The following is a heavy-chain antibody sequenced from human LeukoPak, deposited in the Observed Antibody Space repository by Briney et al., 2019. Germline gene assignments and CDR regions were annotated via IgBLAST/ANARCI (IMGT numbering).Heavy chain of an antibody. V-gene: IGHV1-69*05. J-gene: IGHJ6*03. CDR2: IIPIFGTA. CDR3: ARDGQQQIDYYMDV. Sequence: ASVKVSCKASGGTFSSYAISWVRQAPGQGLEWMGGIIPIFGTANYAQKFQGRVTITTDESTSTAYLELSSLRSEDTAVYYCARDGQQQIDYYMDVWGKGTTVTVS. CDR1: GGTFSSYA. D-gene: IGHD6-13*01.